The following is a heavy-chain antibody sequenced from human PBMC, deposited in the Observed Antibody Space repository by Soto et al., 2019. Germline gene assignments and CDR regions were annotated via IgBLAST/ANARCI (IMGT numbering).Heavy chain of an antibody. J-gene: IGHJ4*02. D-gene: IGHD2-15*01. CDR1: GFSFSSYT. CDR3: ARDREYCSGDNCYETGAAY. CDR2: FSRIASTI. V-gene: IGHV3-48*01. Sequence: EVQLVESGGGLVQPGGSLSLSWLASGFSFSSYTMTWFRQAPGKGRGWVSAFSRIASTISYADSVRGRFTIPRDNAKTSLYLQMNSLRAEDTAVYYCARDREYCSGDNCYETGAAYWGQGALVTVSS.